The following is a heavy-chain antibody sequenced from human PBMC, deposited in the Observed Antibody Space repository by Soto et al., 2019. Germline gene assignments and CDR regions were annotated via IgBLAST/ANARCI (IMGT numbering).Heavy chain of an antibody. V-gene: IGHV4-30-4*01. CDR1: GGSISSGDYY. Sequence: QVQLQESGPGLVKPSQTLSLTCTVSGGSISSGDYYWSWIRQPPGKGLEWIGYIYYSGSTYYNPSLKSRVTIPVDTSTNQFSLKLSSVTAADTAVYYCARGGDYVGSDWCDPWGQGTLVTVSS. D-gene: IGHD4-17*01. CDR2: IYYSGST. J-gene: IGHJ5*02. CDR3: ARGGDYVGSDWCDP.